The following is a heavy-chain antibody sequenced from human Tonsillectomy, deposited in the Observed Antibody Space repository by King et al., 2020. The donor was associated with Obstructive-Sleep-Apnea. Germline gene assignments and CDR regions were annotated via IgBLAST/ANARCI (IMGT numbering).Heavy chain of an antibody. V-gene: IGHV7-4-1*02. CDR2: INTNTGNP. D-gene: IGHD3-22*01. CDR1: GYTFTTYG. CDR3: ARSRIGSPYYSFDS. J-gene: IGHJ4*02. Sequence: QMVQSRSELKKPGATVKVSCKTSGYTFTTYGLNWVRQAPGQGLEWMGWINTNTGNPTYAQGLTGRFVFSFDTSVSTAYLQISSLKADDTAVYFCARSRIGSPYYSFDSWGQGTLVTVSS.